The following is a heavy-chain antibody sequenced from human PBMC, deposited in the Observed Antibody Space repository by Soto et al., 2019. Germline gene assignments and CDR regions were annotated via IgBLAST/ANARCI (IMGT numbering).Heavy chain of an antibody. CDR2: IYYSGST. J-gene: IGHJ5*02. V-gene: IGHV4-30-4*01. CDR1: GGSISSGDYY. D-gene: IGHD2-15*01. CDR3: ARGYCSGGSCYYSYNWFDP. Sequence: SETLSLTCTVSGGSISSGDYYWSWIRQPPGKGLEWIGYIYYSGSTYYNPPLKSRVTISVDTSKNQFSLKLSSVTAADTAVYYCARGYCSGGSCYYSYNWFDPWGQGTLVTVSS.